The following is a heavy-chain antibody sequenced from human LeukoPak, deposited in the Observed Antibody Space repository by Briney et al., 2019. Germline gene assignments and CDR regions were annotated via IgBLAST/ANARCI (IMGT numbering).Heavy chain of an antibody. J-gene: IGHJ6*03. CDR1: GGTFSSYA. CDR3: ARGHWTISHRYYMDV. Sequence: SVKVSCKASGGTFSSYAISWVRQAPGQGLEWMGGIIPIFGTANYAQKFQGRVTITTDESTSTAYMELSCLRSEDTAVYYCARGHWTISHRYYMDVWGKGTTVTVSS. V-gene: IGHV1-69*05. CDR2: IIPIFGTA. D-gene: IGHD5-24*01.